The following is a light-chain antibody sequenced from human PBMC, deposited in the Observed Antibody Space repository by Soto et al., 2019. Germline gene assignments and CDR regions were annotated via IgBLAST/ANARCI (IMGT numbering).Light chain of an antibody. CDR1: QSIGSW. CDR2: KAS. Sequence: DNQMTQSPSTLSASVGDRVTITCRASQSIGSWLAWYKQTPGKAPKLLIYKASSLESGVPSRFSGSGSGTEFTLTISSLQPHDFATYYCQQYNTYPSTFGQGTKLDIK. J-gene: IGKJ2*01. CDR3: QQYNTYPST. V-gene: IGKV1-5*03.